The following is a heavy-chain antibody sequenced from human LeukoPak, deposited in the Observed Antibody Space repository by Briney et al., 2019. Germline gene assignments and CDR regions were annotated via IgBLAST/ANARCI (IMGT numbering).Heavy chain of an antibody. CDR2: INPSGGST. D-gene: IGHD6-6*01. CDR3: ARDPVGYSSSPGFDY. Sequence: ASVKVSCKASGYTFTSYYMHWVRQAPGQGLEWMGIINPSGGSTSYAQKFQGRVTMTRDTSTSTVYVELSSLRSEDTAVYYCARDPVGYSSSPGFDYWGQGTLVTVSS. J-gene: IGHJ4*02. V-gene: IGHV1-46*01. CDR1: GYTFTSYY.